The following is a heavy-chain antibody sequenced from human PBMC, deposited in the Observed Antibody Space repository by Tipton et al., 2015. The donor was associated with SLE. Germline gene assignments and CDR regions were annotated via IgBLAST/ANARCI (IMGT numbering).Heavy chain of an antibody. D-gene: IGHD6-13*01. Sequence: TLSLTCTVSGGSISSHYWSWIRQPPGKGLEWIGYIYDSGSTNYNPSLKSRVTISVDTSKNQFSLKLRSVTAADTAVYYCARVRGISSWYDYWGQGTLVTVSS. CDR2: IYDSGST. J-gene: IGHJ4*02. CDR3: ARVRGISSWYDY. CDR1: GGSISSHY. V-gene: IGHV4-59*11.